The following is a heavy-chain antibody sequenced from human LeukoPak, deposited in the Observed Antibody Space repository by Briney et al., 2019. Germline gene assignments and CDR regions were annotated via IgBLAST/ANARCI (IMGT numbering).Heavy chain of an antibody. J-gene: IGHJ4*02. D-gene: IGHD6-13*01. CDR3: ARERGSSWPKERRGNFDY. V-gene: IGHV4-4*07. CDR1: GGSISSYY. Sequence: SETLSLTCTVSGGSISSYYWSWIRQPAGKGLEWIGRIYTSGSTNYNPSLKSRVTMSVDTSKNQFSLKLSSVTAADTAVYYCARERGSSWPKERRGNFDYWGQGTLVTVSS. CDR2: IYTSGST.